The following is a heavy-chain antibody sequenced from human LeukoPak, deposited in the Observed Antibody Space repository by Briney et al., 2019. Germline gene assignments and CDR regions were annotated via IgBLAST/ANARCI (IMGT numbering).Heavy chain of an antibody. J-gene: IGHJ4*02. CDR1: GFTFSSYW. D-gene: IGHD3-16*02. CDR3: ARGTEGYDYVWGSYRYLDY. Sequence: GGSLRLSCAASGFTFSSYWMSWVRQAPGKGLEWVANIKQEGSEKYYVDSVKGRFTISRDNAKNSLYLQMNSLRAEDTAVYYCARGTEGYDYVWGSYRYLDYWGQGTLVTVSS. V-gene: IGHV3-7*03. CDR2: IKQEGSEK.